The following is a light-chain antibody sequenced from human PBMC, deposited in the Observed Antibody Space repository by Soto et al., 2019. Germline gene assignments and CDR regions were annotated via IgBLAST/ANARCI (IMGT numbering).Light chain of an antibody. CDR2: AS. CDR1: QTVGTS. CDR3: QQRFAWPRT. J-gene: IGKJ4*01. V-gene: IGKV3-11*01. Sequence: IVLTQSPATLSLSPGERASLSSRASQTVGTSLAWYQQRPGQSPRLLIYASSRAAGIPARFSGGGSGTHFTLTIISLEPEDFAVYYCQQRFAWPRTFGGGTKVEIK.